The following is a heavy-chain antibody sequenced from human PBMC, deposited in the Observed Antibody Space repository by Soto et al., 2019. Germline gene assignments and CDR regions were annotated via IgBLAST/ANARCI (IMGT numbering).Heavy chain of an antibody. Sequence: QVQLQQWGAGLLKPSETLSLTCAVYGGSFSGYYWSWIRQPPGKGLEWIGEINHSGSTNYNPSLKSRVTISVDTSKNQFSLKLSSVTAADTAVYYCARARIAVLMDVWGQGTTVTVSS. CDR2: INHSGST. D-gene: IGHD6-19*01. CDR3: ARARIAVLMDV. CDR1: GGSFSGYY. V-gene: IGHV4-34*01. J-gene: IGHJ6*02.